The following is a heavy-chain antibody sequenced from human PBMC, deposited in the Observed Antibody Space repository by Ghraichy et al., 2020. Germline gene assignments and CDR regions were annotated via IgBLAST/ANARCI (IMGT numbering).Heavy chain of an antibody. Sequence: GGSLRLSCAASGFTFSDYYMSWIRQAPGKGLEWVSYISSSGSTIYYADSVKGRFTISRDNAKNSLYLQMNSLRAEDTTVYYCARPGAKGFLFPAIDYWGQGTLVTVSS. D-gene: IGHD2/OR15-2a*01. CDR2: ISSSGSTI. V-gene: IGHV3-11*01. CDR1: GFTFSDYY. J-gene: IGHJ4*02. CDR3: ARPGAKGFLFPAIDY.